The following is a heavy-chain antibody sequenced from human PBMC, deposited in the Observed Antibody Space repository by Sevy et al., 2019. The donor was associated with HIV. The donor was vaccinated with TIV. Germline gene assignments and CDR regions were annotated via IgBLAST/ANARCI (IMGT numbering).Heavy chain of an antibody. CDR2: ISSSSKYI. CDR3: ARDRRELSYDSSGYSDAFDI. V-gene: IGHV3-21*01. CDR1: GFSFQYS. Sequence: GGSLRLSCRVSGFSFQYSMNWVRQAPGKGLEWVSSISSSSKYIYYADSLKGRFTVSRDNAKNSVYLQMNSLRAEDTAVYYCARDRRELSYDSSGYSDAFDIWGQGTLVTVSS. J-gene: IGHJ3*02. D-gene: IGHD3-22*01.